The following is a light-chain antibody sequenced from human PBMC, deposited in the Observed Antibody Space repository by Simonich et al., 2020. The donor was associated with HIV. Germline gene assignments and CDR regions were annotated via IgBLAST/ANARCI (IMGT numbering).Light chain of an antibody. V-gene: IGKV4-1*01. CDR3: QQYYSTSYT. CDR2: WTS. J-gene: IGKJ2*01. CDR1: QSVLYSSNNRNY. Sequence: DIVMTQSPDPLAVSLGERATINCKSSQSVLYSSNNRNYLAWYQQKPRQPPKLLIYWTSTRESGVPDRFSCSVSGTDFTLTISSLQAEDVAVYYCQQYYSTSYTFGQGTKLEIK.